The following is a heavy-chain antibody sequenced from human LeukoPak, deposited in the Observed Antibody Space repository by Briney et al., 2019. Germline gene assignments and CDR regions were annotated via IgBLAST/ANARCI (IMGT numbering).Heavy chain of an antibody. CDR1: GYTFNSYG. Sequence: GASVKVSCKTSGYTFNSYGISWVRQAPGQGLEWMGWISAYNLNTNYAQKFQGRVTMTTDTSTSTAYMELRSLRSDDTAVYYCARDMYYYSRTGFDPWGQGTLVTVSS. V-gene: IGHV1-18*01. CDR3: ARDMYYYSRTGFDP. J-gene: IGHJ5*02. CDR2: ISAYNLNT. D-gene: IGHD3-10*01.